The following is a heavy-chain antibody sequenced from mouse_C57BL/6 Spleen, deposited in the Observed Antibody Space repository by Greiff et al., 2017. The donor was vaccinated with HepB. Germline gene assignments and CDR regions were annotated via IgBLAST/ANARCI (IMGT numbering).Heavy chain of an antibody. CDR1: GYTFTDYY. D-gene: IGHD1-1*01. CDR2: IYPGSGNT. V-gene: IGHV1-76*01. J-gene: IGHJ2*01. CDR3: AREDYGSSYFFDY. Sequence: QVQLKESGAELVRPGASVKLSCKASGYTFTDYYINWVKQRPGQGLEWIARIYPGSGNTYYNEKFKGKATLTAEKSSSTAYMQLSSLTSEDSAVYFCAREDYGSSYFFDYWGQGTTLTVSS.